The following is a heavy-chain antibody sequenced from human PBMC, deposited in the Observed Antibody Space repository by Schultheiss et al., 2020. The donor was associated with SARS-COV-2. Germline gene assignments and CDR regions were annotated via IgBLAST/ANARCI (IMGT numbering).Heavy chain of an antibody. Sequence: ASVKVSCNIPGYTLIELSMHWVRQGPGKGLEWMGCFDPEDEETIYAQKFQGRVTMTDDTSTDTAYMELSSLTSEDTAIYYFARGGGWLYPQYYFDYWGQGTLVTVSS. V-gene: IGHV1-24*01. J-gene: IGHJ4*02. CDR2: FDPEDEET. CDR1: GYTLIELS. CDR3: ARGGGWLYPQYYFDY. D-gene: IGHD3-16*02.